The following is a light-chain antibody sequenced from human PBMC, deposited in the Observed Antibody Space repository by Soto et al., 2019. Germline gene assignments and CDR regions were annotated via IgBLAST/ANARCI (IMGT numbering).Light chain of an antibody. V-gene: IGLV1-51*01. J-gene: IGLJ1*01. Sequence: QSVLTQPPSVSGAPGQRVTISCTGNSSNLGAGYDVHWYQQLPGAAPKLVIYDNVYRFSGIPDRFSASKSGTSATLGITGLQTGDEGDYYCGSWDNILRADVFGTGTKLTVL. CDR2: DNV. CDR1: SSNLGAGYD. CDR3: GSWDNILRADV.